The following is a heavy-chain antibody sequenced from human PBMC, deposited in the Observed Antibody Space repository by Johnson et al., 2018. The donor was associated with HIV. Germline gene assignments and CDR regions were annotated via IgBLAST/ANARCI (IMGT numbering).Heavy chain of an antibody. D-gene: IGHD3-16*02. J-gene: IGHJ3*02. CDR3: ARDLVSLEDAFDI. CDR2: ISYDGSNN. Sequence: QVQLVESGGDVVQPGRSLRLSCAASGFTFSSYAMHWVRQAPGKGLEWVAVISYDGSNNYYADSVKGRFTISRDNSKNTLYLQMNSLRAEDTAVYYCARDLVSLEDAFDIWGQGTMVTVSS. CDR1: GFTFSSYA. V-gene: IGHV3-30*14.